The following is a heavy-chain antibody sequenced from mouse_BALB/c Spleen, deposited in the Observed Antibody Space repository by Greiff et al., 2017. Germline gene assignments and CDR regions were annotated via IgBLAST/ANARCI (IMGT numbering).Heavy chain of an antibody. J-gene: IGHJ3*01. CDR1: GFSLCTSGMG. CDR3: ARRNGAAGFAY. D-gene: IGHD3-3*01. Sequence: QVTLKVSGPGILQPSQTLSLTCSFSGFSLCTSGMGVSWIRQPSGKGLEWLAHIYWDDDKRYNPSLKRRLTISKDTSRNQVFLKITSVDTADTATYYCARRNGAAGFAYWGQGTLVTVSA. CDR2: IYWDDDK. V-gene: IGHV8-12*01.